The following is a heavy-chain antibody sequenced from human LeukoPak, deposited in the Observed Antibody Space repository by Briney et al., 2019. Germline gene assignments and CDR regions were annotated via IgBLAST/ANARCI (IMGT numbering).Heavy chain of an antibody. Sequence: SETLSLTCTVSSGSISSHYWSWIRQPPGKGLEWIGYMYYSGTTNYNPSLKSRVTISADTSKNQFSLKLNSVTAADTAVYYCARSRDWFDLWGQGILVTVSS. V-gene: IGHV4-59*11. CDR1: SGSISSHY. CDR3: ARSRDWFDL. CDR2: MYYSGTT. J-gene: IGHJ5*02.